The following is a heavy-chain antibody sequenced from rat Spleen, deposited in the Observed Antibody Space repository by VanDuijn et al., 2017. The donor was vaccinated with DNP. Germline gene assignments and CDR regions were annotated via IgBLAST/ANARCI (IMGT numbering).Heavy chain of an antibody. V-gene: IGHV5-58*01. J-gene: IGHJ2*01. CDR3: AKDFDY. CDR2: INTDGGST. CDR1: GFTFSSYW. Sequence: EVQLVESGGGLVQPGRSLKLSCTASGFTFSSYWMYWIRQAPGKGLEWVASINTDGGSTYYPDSVKGRFTISRDNAENTVYLQMNSLRSEDTATYYCAKDFDYWGQGVMVTVSS.